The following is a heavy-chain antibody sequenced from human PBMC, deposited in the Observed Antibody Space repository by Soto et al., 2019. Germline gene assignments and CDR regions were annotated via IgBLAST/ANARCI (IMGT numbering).Heavy chain of an antibody. CDR3: ARELRDNYDFWSGYYGYYYYYGMDV. V-gene: IGHV1-46*01. J-gene: IGHJ6*02. CDR1: GYTFTSYY. CDR2: INPSGGST. Sequence: GASVKVSCKASGYTFTSYYMHWVRQAPGQGLEWMGIINPSGGSTSYAQKFQGRVTMTRDTSTSTVYMELSSLRSEDTAVYYCARELRDNYDFWSGYYGYYYYYGMDVWGQGATVTV. D-gene: IGHD3-3*01.